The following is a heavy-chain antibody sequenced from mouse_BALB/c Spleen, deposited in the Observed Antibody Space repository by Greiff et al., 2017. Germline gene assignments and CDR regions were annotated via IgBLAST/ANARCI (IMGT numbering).Heavy chain of an antibody. J-gene: IGHJ2*01. D-gene: IGHD1-1*01. CDR1: GYTFTSYW. V-gene: IGHV1S81*02. CDR3: ARILREYYFDY. Sequence: QVQLKQPGAELVKPGASVKLSCKASGYTFTSYWMHWVKQRPGQGLEWMGEINPSNGRTNYNEKFKSKATLTVDNTSSTAYMKLSSLTSEDAAVYYCARILREYYFDYWGQGTTLTVSA. CDR2: INPSNGRT.